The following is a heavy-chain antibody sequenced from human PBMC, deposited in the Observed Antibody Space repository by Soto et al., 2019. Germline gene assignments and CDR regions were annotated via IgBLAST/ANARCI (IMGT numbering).Heavy chain of an antibody. V-gene: IGHV4-39*01. CDR3: ARLPFEGLLWFGELSVFGLDY. J-gene: IGHJ4*02. CDR1: GGSISSSSYY. Sequence: PSETLSLTCTVSGGSISSSSYYWGWIRQPPGKGLEWIGSIYYSGSTYYNPSLKSRVTISVDTSKNQFSLKLSSVTAADTAVYYCARLPFEGLLWFGELSVFGLDYWGQGTLVTVSS. D-gene: IGHD3-10*01. CDR2: IYYSGST.